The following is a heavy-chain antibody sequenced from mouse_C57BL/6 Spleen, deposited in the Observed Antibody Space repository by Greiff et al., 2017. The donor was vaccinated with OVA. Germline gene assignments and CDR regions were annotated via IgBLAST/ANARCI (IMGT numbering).Heavy chain of an antibody. V-gene: IGHV1-82*01. CDR3: ARWQGRGYFDV. D-gene: IGHD3-3*01. Sequence: QVQLKQSGPELVKPGASVKISCKASGYAFSSSWMNWVKQRPGKGLEWIGRIYPGDGDTNYNGKFKGKATLTADKSSSTAYMQLSSLTSEDSAVYFCARWQGRGYFDVWGTGTTVTVSS. CDR1: GYAFSSSW. J-gene: IGHJ1*03. CDR2: IYPGDGDT.